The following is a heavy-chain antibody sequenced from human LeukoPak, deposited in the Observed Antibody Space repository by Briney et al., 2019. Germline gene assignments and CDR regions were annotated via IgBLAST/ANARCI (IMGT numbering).Heavy chain of an antibody. V-gene: IGHV1-18*01. Sequence: ASVKVSCKASGYTFTSYGISWVRQAPGQGLEWMGWISAYNGNTNYAQKLQGRVTMTTDTSTSTAYMELRSLRSDDTAVSYCPREVPYCRGGSSYRHFQPWGQGTLVTVSS. CDR3: PREVPYCRGGSSYRHFQP. J-gene: IGHJ1*01. D-gene: IGHD2-15*01. CDR1: GYTFTSYG. CDR2: ISAYNGNT.